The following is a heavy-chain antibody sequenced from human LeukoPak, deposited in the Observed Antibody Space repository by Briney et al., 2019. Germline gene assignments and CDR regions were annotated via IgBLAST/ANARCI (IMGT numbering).Heavy chain of an antibody. J-gene: IGHJ4*02. D-gene: IGHD1-26*01. Sequence: PGGSLRLSCATSEFTFSYYWMSWVRQAPGKGLEWVANIKQDGSEKNFVDSVKGRFTISRDNAKNSLYLQMNSLRPEDTAVYYCARAYSGSYPGPIDYWGQGTLVTVSS. V-gene: IGHV3-7*01. CDR2: IKQDGSEK. CDR3: ARAYSGSYPGPIDY. CDR1: EFTFSYYW.